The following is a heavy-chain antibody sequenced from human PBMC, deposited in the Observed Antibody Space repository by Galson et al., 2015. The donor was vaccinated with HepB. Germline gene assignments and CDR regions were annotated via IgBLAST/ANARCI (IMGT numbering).Heavy chain of an antibody. CDR2: IDPEDGET. J-gene: IGHJ6*03. Sequence: SVKVSCTASGYTLIEFSIHWVRQAAGKGPEWMGLIDPEDGETKYAEQFQDRGTITADTATDTAYMELNRLTSEDTDMYYCATGVRSYGSGKSYYSFFYMAVWGRGNAVTVSS. D-gene: IGHD3-10*01. V-gene: IGHV1-24*01. CDR3: ATGVRSYGSGKSYYSFFYMAV. CDR1: GYTLIEFS.